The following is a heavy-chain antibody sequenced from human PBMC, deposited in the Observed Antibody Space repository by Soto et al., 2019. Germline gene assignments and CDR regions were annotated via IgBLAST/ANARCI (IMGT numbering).Heavy chain of an antibody. CDR1: GYTFTSYG. CDR2: ISAYNGNT. V-gene: IGHV1-18*01. CDR3: ARVDDSSGTGDFDY. Sequence: GASVKVSCKASGYTFTSYGISWVRQAPGQGLEWMGWISAYNGNTNYAQKLQGRVTMTTDTSTSTAYMELRSLRSDDTAVYYCARVDDSSGTGDFDYWGQGTLVTVSS. J-gene: IGHJ4*02. D-gene: IGHD3-22*01.